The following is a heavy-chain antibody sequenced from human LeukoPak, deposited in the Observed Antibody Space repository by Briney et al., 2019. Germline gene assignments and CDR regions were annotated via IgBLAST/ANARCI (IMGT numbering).Heavy chain of an antibody. CDR3: TRDLPLPPPYGSGIGGPDY. CDR2: MRSKAYGGTT. Sequence: GGSLRLSCTASGFTFGDYTMSWVRQAPGKGLEWVGFMRSKAYGGTTEYAASVKGRFTISRDDSKSIAYLQMNSLKTEDTAVYYCTRDLPLPPPYGSGIGGPDYWGQGTLVTVSS. CDR1: GFTFGDYT. J-gene: IGHJ4*02. V-gene: IGHV3-49*04. D-gene: IGHD3-10*01.